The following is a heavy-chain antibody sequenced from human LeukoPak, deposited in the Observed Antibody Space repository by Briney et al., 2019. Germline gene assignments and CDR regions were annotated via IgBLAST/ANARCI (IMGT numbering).Heavy chain of an antibody. CDR2: ISSGGNT. J-gene: IGHJ5*02. D-gene: IGHD7-27*01. Sequence: ASVKVSCKATGYIFSNFGISWVRQAPGHGLEWMGWISSGGNTNYAPKFQDRATMTTDTSTSTAYMELRSLRFDDTAVYYCARDFAWGSGGAPIDDNWLDPWGQGTLVTVSS. CDR3: ARDFAWGSGGAPIDDNWLDP. V-gene: IGHV1-18*01. CDR1: GYIFSNFG.